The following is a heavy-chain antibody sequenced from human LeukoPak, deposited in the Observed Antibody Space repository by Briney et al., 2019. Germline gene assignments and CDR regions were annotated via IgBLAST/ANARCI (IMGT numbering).Heavy chain of an antibody. D-gene: IGHD6-19*01. CDR2: IIPIFGTA. CDR3: ASRDSSGWYGIGY. CDR1: GGTFSSNA. Sequence: SVKVSCKASGGTFSSNAISWVRQAPGQGLEWMGRIIPIFGTANYAQKFQGRVTITTDESTGTAYMELSSLRSEDTAVYYCASRDSSGWYGIGYWGQGTLVTVSS. J-gene: IGHJ4*02. V-gene: IGHV1-69*05.